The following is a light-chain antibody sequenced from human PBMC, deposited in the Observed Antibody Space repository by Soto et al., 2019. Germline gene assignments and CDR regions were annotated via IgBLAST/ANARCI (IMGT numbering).Light chain of an antibody. CDR3: SSYTSSSTRV. Sequence: QSALTQPASVSGSPGQSITISCTGTSSDVGGYNYVSWYQQHPGKAPKPMIYEVSNRPSGVSNRFSGYKSGNTASLTISGLQAEDEADYYCSSYTSSSTRVFGTGTKVTVL. CDR1: SSDVGGYNY. CDR2: EVS. J-gene: IGLJ1*01. V-gene: IGLV2-14*01.